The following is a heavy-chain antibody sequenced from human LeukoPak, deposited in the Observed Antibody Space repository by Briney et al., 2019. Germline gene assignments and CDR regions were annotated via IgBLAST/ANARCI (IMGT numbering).Heavy chain of an antibody. CDR2: ISSSSSYI. J-gene: IGHJ4*02. Sequence: GGSLRLSYAASGFTFSSYSMNWVRQAPGRGLEWVSSISSSSSYIYYADSVKGRFTISRDNAKNSLYLQMNSLRAEDTAVYYCARDPLATWELQDWGQGTLVTVSS. V-gene: IGHV3-21*01. CDR3: ARDPLATWELQD. CDR1: GFTFSSYS. D-gene: IGHD1-26*01.